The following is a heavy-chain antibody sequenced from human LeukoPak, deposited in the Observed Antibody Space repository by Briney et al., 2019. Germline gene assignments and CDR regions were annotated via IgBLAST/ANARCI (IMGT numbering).Heavy chain of an antibody. CDR1: GFTFGDYA. Sequence: PGRSLRLSCAASGFTFGDYAMHWVRQAPGKGLEWVSGISWNSGSIGYADSVKGRFTISRDNAKNSLYLQMNSLRAEDTALYYCAKDHSSSSPYYYYYYGMDVWGQGTTVTVSS. J-gene: IGHJ6*02. V-gene: IGHV3-9*01. CDR3: AKDHSSSSPYYYYYYGMDV. CDR2: ISWNSGSI. D-gene: IGHD6-6*01.